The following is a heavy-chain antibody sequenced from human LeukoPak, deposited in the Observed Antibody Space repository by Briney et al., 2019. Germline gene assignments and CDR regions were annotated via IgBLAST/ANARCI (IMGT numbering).Heavy chain of an antibody. D-gene: IGHD3-10*01. CDR3: ARSSIDSGSNFDY. CDR1: GDSINNYY. J-gene: IGHJ4*02. Sequence: SETLSLTCSVSGDSINNYYWNWIRQPAGKGLEWIGRIYISGITNYNPSLKSRVTMSVDTSKNHFSLKLSSVTAADTAVYYCARSSIDSGSNFDYWGQGTLVTVSS. V-gene: IGHV4-4*07. CDR2: IYISGIT.